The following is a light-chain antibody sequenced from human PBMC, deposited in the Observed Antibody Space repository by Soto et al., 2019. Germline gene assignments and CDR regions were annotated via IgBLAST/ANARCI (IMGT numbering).Light chain of an antibody. CDR3: QQYSDLPMT. J-gene: IGKJ5*01. CDR2: GAF. V-gene: IGKV3D-15*02. Sequence: EEAMTQSPATLAVSPGEGPTLSCRASQSITEKVVWYQQKSGQAPRLLIYGAFTRATGIPDRFSGSASGTDFTLTISRLEPEDFAVYFCQQYSDLPMTFGQGTRLEI. CDR1: QSITEK.